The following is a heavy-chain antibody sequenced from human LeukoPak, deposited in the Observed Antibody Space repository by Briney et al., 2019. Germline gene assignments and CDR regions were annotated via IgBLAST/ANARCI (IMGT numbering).Heavy chain of an antibody. Sequence: GGSLRLSCAASGLTFSSYAMSWVRQAPGKGLDWVSRISGSGGSIFYADSVKGRFTISRDNSKNTLYLQMNSLRAEDTAIYYCAKLGDSSLRFIDYWGQGALVTVSS. J-gene: IGHJ4*02. CDR3: AKLGDSSLRFIDY. CDR1: GLTFSSYA. D-gene: IGHD3-3*01. CDR2: ISGSGGSI. V-gene: IGHV3-23*01.